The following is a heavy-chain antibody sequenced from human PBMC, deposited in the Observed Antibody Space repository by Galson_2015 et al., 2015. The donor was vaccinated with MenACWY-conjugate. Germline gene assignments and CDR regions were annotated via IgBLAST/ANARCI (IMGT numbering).Heavy chain of an antibody. J-gene: IGHJ4*02. V-gene: IGHV3-33*01. D-gene: IGHD1-26*01. CDR1: GFTFSSYG. CDR3: ARAPEVKSGSYFDY. Sequence: SLRLSCAASGFTFSSYGMHWVRQAPGKGLEWVAVIWYDGSNKYYADSVKGRFTISRDNSKNTLYLQMNSLRAEDTAVYYCARAPEVKSGSYFDYWGQGTLVTVSS. CDR2: IWYDGSNK.